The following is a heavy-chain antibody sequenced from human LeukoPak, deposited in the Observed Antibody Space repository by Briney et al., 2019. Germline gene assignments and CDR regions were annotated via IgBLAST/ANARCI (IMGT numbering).Heavy chain of an antibody. Sequence: ASVKVSCKASGGTFSSYAISWVRQAPGQGLEWMGGIIPIFGTANYAQKFQGRVTITADESTSTAYMELSSLRSEDTAVYYCARVENDWFDPWGQGTLVTVSS. CDR2: IIPIFGTA. V-gene: IGHV1-69*13. CDR3: ARVENDWFDP. CDR1: GGTFSSYA. J-gene: IGHJ5*02.